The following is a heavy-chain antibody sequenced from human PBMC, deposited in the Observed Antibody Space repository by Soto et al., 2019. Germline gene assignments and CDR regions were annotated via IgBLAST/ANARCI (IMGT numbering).Heavy chain of an antibody. CDR3: AREGGGDWYYYYGMDV. Sequence: ESGGGVVQPGRSLRLSCAASGFTFSSYGMHWVRQAPGKGLEWVAVIWYDGSNKYYADSVKGRFTISRDNSKNTLYLQMNSLRAEDTAVYYCAREGGGDWYYYYGMDVWGQGTTVTVSS. CDR2: IWYDGSNK. CDR1: GFTFSSYG. D-gene: IGHD2-21*02. V-gene: IGHV3-33*01. J-gene: IGHJ6*02.